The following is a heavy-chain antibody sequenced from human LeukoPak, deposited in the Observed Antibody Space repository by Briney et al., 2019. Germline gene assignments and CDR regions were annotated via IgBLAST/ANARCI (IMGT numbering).Heavy chain of an antibody. CDR1: GYSFTSYW. V-gene: IGHV5-10-1*01. Sequence: GESLKISCKGSGYSFTSYWISWVRQMPGKGLEWTGRIDPSDSYTNYSPSFQGHVTISADKPISTAYLQWSSLKASDTAMYYCARLSGATIFGVVISSNGMDVWGQGTTVTVSS. D-gene: IGHD3-3*01. CDR2: IDPSDSYT. CDR3: ARLSGATIFGVVISSNGMDV. J-gene: IGHJ6*02.